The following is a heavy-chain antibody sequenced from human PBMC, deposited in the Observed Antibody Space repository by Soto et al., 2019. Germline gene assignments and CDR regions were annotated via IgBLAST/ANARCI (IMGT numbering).Heavy chain of an antibody. Sequence: EVQLLESGGGLVQPGGSLRLSCATSGFTFSNYAMTWVRQAPGKGLEWVSAISGSGGSTYYADSMKGRFTISRDNSKNTLYLQLNSLRPDDTAAYYCAKDGGSVSRFLEWLVYFDYWGQGTLVTVSS. CDR1: GFTFSNYA. V-gene: IGHV3-23*01. CDR2: ISGSGGST. J-gene: IGHJ4*02. CDR3: AKDGGSVSRFLEWLVYFDY. D-gene: IGHD3-3*01.